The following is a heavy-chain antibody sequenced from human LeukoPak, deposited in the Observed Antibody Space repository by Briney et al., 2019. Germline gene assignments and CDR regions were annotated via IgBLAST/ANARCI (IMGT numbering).Heavy chain of an antibody. J-gene: IGHJ4*02. V-gene: IGHV4-61*01. CDR2: IYYSGST. CDR1: GYSISSGYY. Sequence: SETLSLTCTVSGYSISSGYYWGWIRQPPGKGLEWIGYIYYSGSTNYNPSLKSRVTISLDTSKNQFSPKLSSVTAADTAMYYCARVSRGNSVGGDYWGQGTLVTVSS. D-gene: IGHD4-23*01. CDR3: ARVSRGNSVGGDY.